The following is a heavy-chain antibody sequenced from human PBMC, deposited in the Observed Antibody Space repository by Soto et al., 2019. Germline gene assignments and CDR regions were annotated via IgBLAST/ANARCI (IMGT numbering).Heavy chain of an antibody. CDR1: GFTFSSYG. J-gene: IGHJ1*01. CDR3: ASSAIGTYGSYYVFITNDEYFQH. V-gene: IGHV3-33*01. Sequence: GVSLRLSCAASGFTFSSYGMHWVRQAPGKGLEWVAVIWYDGSNKYYADSVKGRFTISRDNSKNTLYLQMNSLRAEDTAVYYCASSAIGTYGSYYVFITNDEYFQHWGQGTLVTVSS. D-gene: IGHD1-26*01. CDR2: IWYDGSNK.